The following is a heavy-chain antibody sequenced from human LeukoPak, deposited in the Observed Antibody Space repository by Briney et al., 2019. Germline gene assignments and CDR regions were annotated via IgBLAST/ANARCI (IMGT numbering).Heavy chain of an antibody. J-gene: IGHJ4*02. Sequence: PGGSLRLSCAASGFTFSSCGIHWVRQAPGKGLEWVAFIRFDGSKEYYADSVKGRFTISRDNSKNTLYLQMNSLRAEDTAVYYCAKETGILTYTYGPDYWGQGTLVTVSS. CDR1: GFTFSSCG. CDR3: AKETGILTYTYGPDY. CDR2: IRFDGSKE. V-gene: IGHV3-30*02. D-gene: IGHD5-18*01.